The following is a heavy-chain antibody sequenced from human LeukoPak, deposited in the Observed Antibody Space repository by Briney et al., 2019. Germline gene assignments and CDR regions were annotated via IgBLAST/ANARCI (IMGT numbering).Heavy chain of an antibody. Sequence: PSETLSLTCTVSGGSISSYYWSWIRQPPGKGLEWIGYIQNIGSTNYNPSLESRVTMSLDTSKNQFSLKLSSVTAADTAVYYCARDEYSSSWDYYYYGMDVWGQGTTVTVSS. V-gene: IGHV4-59*12. D-gene: IGHD6-13*01. J-gene: IGHJ6*02. CDR1: GGSISSYY. CDR3: ARDEYSSSWDYYYYGMDV. CDR2: IQNIGST.